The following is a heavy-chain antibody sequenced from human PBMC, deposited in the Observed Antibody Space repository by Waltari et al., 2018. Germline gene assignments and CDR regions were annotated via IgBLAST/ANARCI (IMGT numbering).Heavy chain of an antibody. V-gene: IGHV3-30-3*01. CDR2: ISYDGTNK. J-gene: IGHJ4*02. CDR1: GLTFSRYP. CDR3: ARARDRGFGLKTFDY. Sequence: GQLMESGGGVVQHGRPLRLSCAPSGLTFSRYPMTWVRQAPGKGLEWVALISYDGTNKYYADSVKGRFTISRDNSKNTLYLQMNSLRAEDTAVYYCARARDRGFGLKTFDYWGQGTLVTVSS. D-gene: IGHD5-12*01.